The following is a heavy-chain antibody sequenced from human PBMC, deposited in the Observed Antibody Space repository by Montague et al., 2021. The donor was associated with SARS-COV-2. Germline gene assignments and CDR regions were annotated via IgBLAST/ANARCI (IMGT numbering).Heavy chain of an antibody. J-gene: IGHJ5*01. Sequence: SETLSLTCTVSGGSISSSSYYWGWIRQPPGKGLEWTGSICYSGSTYYYPSLKIRVTISGDTSKNQLSLKLSSVTAAAAAVYYCARQEYSFDSRCYGGMDWYASWGQGTLVTVSS. CDR1: GGSISSSSYY. CDR2: ICYSGST. D-gene: IGHD3-22*01. V-gene: IGHV4-39*01. CDR3: ARQEYSFDSRCYGGMDWYAS.